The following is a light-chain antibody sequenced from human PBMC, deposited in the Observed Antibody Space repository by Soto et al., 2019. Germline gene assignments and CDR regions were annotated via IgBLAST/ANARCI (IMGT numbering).Light chain of an antibody. V-gene: IGLV2-23*01. Sequence: QSALTQPASVSGSPGQSITISCTGTSSDVGSYNLVSWYQQHPGKAPKLLIYEGSKRPSGVSNRFSGSKSGNTASLTISRLQAEDEADYYCCSYAGSSTPVFGGGTKLTVL. J-gene: IGLJ2*01. CDR3: CSYAGSSTPV. CDR2: EGS. CDR1: SSDVGSYNL.